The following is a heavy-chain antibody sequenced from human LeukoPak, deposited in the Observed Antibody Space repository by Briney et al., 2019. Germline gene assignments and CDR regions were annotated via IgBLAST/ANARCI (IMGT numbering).Heavy chain of an antibody. CDR2: INPSGGST. CDR1: GYTFTSYY. D-gene: IGHD3-3*01. V-gene: IGHV1-46*01. Sequence: ASVKASCEASGYTFTSYYMHWVRQAPGQGLEWMGIINPSGGSTSYTQKFQGRVTMTRDTSTSTVYMELSSLRSEDTAVYYCAREGFPPKISDFWSGLGPYYYYGMDVWGQGTTVTVSS. CDR3: AREGFPPKISDFWSGLGPYYYYGMDV. J-gene: IGHJ6*02.